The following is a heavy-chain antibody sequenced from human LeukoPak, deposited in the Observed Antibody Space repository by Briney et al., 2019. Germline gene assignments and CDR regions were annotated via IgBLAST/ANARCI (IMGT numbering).Heavy chain of an antibody. CDR2: MNPNSGNT. J-gene: IGHJ4*02. CDR1: GYTFTSYD. Sequence: ASVKVSCKASGYTFTSYDINWVRQATGQGLEWMGWMNPNSGNTGYAQKFQGRVTMTRNTSISTAYMELSSLRSEDTAVYYCERGEGWYGHYYFDYWGQGTLVTVSS. CDR3: ERGEGWYGHYYFDY. V-gene: IGHV1-8*01. D-gene: IGHD6-19*01.